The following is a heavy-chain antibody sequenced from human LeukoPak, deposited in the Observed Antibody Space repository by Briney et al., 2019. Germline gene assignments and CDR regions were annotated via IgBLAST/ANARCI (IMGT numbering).Heavy chain of an antibody. V-gene: IGHV4-59*11. J-gene: IGHJ5*02. CDR1: GGSISSHY. CDR2: IYYSGST. D-gene: IGHD3-22*01. CDR3: ARDLPYYYDSRGPIPPGWFDP. Sequence: PSETLSLTFTVSGGSISSHYWSWIRQPPGKGLEWIGYIYYSGSTNYNPSLKSRVTISVDTSKNQFSLKLSSVTAADTAVYYCARDLPYYYDSRGPIPPGWFDPWGQGTLVTVSS.